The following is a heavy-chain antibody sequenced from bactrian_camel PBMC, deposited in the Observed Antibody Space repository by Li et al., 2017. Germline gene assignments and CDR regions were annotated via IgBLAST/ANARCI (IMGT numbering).Heavy chain of an antibody. CDR2: IQDDGAK. J-gene: IGHJ4*01. CDR1: GYTHDRYC. Sequence: DVQLVESGGGSVQAGGSLRLSCSASGYTHDRYCMAWFRQVPGKEREMVAQIQDDGAKHYDSTAEGRFTISKDAAKDTLDLRMTSLKPEDSGMYYCAVDGPVAFCSDYPSDFRGWGQGTQVTVS. CDR3: AVDGPVAFCSDYPSDFRG. D-gene: IGHD2*01. V-gene: IGHV3S67*01.